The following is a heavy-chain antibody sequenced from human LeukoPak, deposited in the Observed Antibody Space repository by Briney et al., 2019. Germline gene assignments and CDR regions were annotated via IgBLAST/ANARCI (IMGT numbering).Heavy chain of an antibody. Sequence: SETLSLTCAVYGGSFSGYYWSWICQPPGKGLEWIGEINHGGSTNYNPSLKSRVTISVDTSKNHLSLKLSSVTAADTAVYYCAREEGAAGTPHYYYYYMDVWGKGTTVTVSS. V-gene: IGHV4-34*01. CDR1: GGSFSGYY. CDR3: AREEGAAGTPHYYYYYMDV. CDR2: INHGGST. D-gene: IGHD6-13*01. J-gene: IGHJ6*03.